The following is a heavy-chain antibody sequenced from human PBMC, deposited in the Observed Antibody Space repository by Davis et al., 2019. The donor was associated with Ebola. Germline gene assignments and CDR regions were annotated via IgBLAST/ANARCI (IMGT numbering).Heavy chain of an antibody. V-gene: IGHV4-59*01. D-gene: IGHD2-15*01. CDR1: GGSISSYY. Sequence: MPSETLSLTCPVSGGSISSYYWSWIRQPPGKGLEWIGYIYYSGSTNYNPSLKSRVTISVDTSKNQFSLKLSSVTAADTAVYYCAREVGKYCSGGSCYYYGMDVWGQGTTVTVSS. CDR2: IYYSGST. J-gene: IGHJ6*02. CDR3: AREVGKYCSGGSCYYYGMDV.